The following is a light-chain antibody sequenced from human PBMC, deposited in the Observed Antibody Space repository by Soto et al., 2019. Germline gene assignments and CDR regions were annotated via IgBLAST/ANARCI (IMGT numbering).Light chain of an antibody. CDR3: QQYNNWPRT. CDR2: DAS. V-gene: IGKV3-15*01. CDR1: QSVSSN. Sequence: ILMTQSPATLSVSPGERATLSCRASQSVSSNLAWYQQKPGQAPRLLVSDASTRATGIPVRFSGSGSGTEFTLTISSLQSEDFAIYYCQQYNNWPRTFGQGTKVDIK. J-gene: IGKJ1*01.